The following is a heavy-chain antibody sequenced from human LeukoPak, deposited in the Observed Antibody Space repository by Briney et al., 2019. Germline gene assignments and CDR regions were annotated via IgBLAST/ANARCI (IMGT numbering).Heavy chain of an antibody. CDR3: ARGAVQTFDP. Sequence: SETLSLTCTVSGGSISSGSYYWSWIRQPAGKGLEWIGRIYTSGSTNYNPSLKSRVTISVDTSKNQFSLKLSSVTAADTAVYYCARGAVQTFDPWGQGTLVTVSS. V-gene: IGHV4-61*02. J-gene: IGHJ5*02. CDR1: GGSISSGSYY. D-gene: IGHD1-1*01. CDR2: IYTSGST.